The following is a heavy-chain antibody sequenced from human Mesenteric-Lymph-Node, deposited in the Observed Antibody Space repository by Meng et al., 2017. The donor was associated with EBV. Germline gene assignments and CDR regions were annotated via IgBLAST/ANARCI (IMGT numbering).Heavy chain of an antibody. V-gene: IGHV1-18*01. CDR3: ARDVLGSGDY. J-gene: IGHJ4*02. CDR2: ISPFNGNT. D-gene: IGHD5-12*01. CDR1: GYTFSAYG. Sequence: QGQLGQSGSGLEKPGASLKVTCNASGYTFSAYGISWVRQAPGQGLEWMGWISPFNGNTNYAQNLQDRVTMTTDTSTTTAYMELRNLRSDDTAVYYCARDVLGSGDYWGQGTLVTVSS.